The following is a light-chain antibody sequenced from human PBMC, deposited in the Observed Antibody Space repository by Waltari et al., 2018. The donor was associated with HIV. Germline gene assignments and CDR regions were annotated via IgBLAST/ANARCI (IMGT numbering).Light chain of an antibody. J-gene: IGKJ3*01. Sequence: DIPLTQSPSTVSASVGDRITITCRASQTVYNWLAWYQQRPRKAPKLLIYKASTLESGVPPRFSGSGSGTEFTLTINGLQSDDFATYYCQQYYSYSTFGPGTKVDIK. CDR2: KAS. CDR1: QTVYNW. V-gene: IGKV1-5*03. CDR3: QQYYSYST.